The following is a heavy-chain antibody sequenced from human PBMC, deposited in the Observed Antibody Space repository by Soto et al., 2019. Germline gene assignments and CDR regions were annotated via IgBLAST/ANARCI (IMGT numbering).Heavy chain of an antibody. J-gene: IGHJ4*02. CDR3: ARGLPWNYAEAFYFDY. CDR1: GGSISSYY. Sequence: QVQLQESGPGLVKPSETLSLTCTVSGGSISSYYWSWIRQPPGKGLEWIGYIYYSGSTNYNPSLKSRVTISVDTSKNQCSLKLSSVTAADTAVYYCARGLPWNYAEAFYFDYWGQGTLVTVSS. D-gene: IGHD1-7*01. V-gene: IGHV4-59*01. CDR2: IYYSGST.